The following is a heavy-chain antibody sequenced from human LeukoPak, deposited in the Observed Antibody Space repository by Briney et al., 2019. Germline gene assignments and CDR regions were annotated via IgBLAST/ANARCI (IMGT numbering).Heavy chain of an antibody. J-gene: IGHJ3*01. CDR3: ARDLYGGLP. CDR1: GFTCSSRDW. D-gene: IGHD4-23*01. Sequence: TGGSLRLSCAASGFTCSSRDWMTWVSQAPGKGLEWVSRINTDNGDESSTFSAYSVKGRFTISRDTAKNTLYLQMNSLRAEDPAIYYCARDLYGGLPWGQGTMVTVSS. CDR2: INTDNGDESST. V-gene: IGHV3-74*01.